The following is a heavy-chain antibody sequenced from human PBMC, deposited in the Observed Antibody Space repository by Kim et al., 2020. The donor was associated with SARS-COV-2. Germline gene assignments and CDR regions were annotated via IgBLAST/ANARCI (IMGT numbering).Heavy chain of an antibody. D-gene: IGHD1-26*01. Sequence: GGSLRLSCAASGFTFSSYSMNWVRQAPGKGLEWVSYISSSSSTIYYADSVKGRFTISRDNAKNSLYLQMNSLRDEDTAVYYCARGVGGSYEITLAGAIDYWGQGTLVTVSS. CDR3: ARGVGGSYEITLAGAIDY. J-gene: IGHJ4*02. CDR2: ISSSSSTI. CDR1: GFTFSSYS. V-gene: IGHV3-48*02.